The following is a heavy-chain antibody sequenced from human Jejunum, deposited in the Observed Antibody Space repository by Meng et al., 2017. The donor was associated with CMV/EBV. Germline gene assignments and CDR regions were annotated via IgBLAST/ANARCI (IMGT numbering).Heavy chain of an antibody. CDR2: IYRGDDK. Sequence: ITLKESGPTLVNPTQTLTLTCSFSGFSPSTSGEGVGWIRQPPGKALEWLALIYRGDDKRYSPSLNSRLTIAKDTSKNEVVLTLTNMGPIDTGTYYCAHFVGGYYPSRPDYWGQGTLVTVSS. CDR1: GFSPSTSGEG. D-gene: IGHD1-26*01. J-gene: IGHJ4*02. V-gene: IGHV2-5*02. CDR3: AHFVGGYYPSRPDY.